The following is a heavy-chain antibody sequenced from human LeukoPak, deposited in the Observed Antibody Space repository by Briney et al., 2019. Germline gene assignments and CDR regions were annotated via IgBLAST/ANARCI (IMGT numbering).Heavy chain of an antibody. CDR3: ARKDYFDY. CDR1: GVSISSYY. Sequence: PSETLSLTCTVSGVSISSYYWSWIRQPPGKGLEWIGYISYSGSTNYNPSLKSRVTISVDTPKNQFSLHLSSVTAADRAVYYCARKDYFDYWGQGTLVTVSS. V-gene: IGHV4-59*01. J-gene: IGHJ4*02. CDR2: ISYSGST.